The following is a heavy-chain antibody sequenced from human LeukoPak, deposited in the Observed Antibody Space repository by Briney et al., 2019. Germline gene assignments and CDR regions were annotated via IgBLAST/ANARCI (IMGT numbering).Heavy chain of an antibody. CDR3: ASRYSSGWYYYYYYMDV. Sequence: PGGSLRLSCAASGFTLSNAWMSWVRQAPGKGLEWVSAISGSGGSTYYADSVKGRFTISRDNSKNTLYLQMNSLRAEDTAVYYCASRYSSGWYYYYYYMDVWGKGTTVTISS. CDR1: GFTLSNAW. D-gene: IGHD6-19*01. J-gene: IGHJ6*03. V-gene: IGHV3-23*01. CDR2: ISGSGGST.